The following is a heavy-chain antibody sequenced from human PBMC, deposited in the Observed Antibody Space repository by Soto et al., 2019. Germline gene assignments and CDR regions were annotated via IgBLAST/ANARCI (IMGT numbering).Heavy chain of an antibody. J-gene: IGHJ6*02. Sequence: EVQLLESGGGLVQPGGSLRLSCAASGFSFSSYAMSWARQAPGKGLEWVSAISNRGGTTFYADSVKGRFTISRDNFKNTVFLQMSSLRAEDTAVYYCAKYVAVAGTALYGMDVWGQGTTVTVSS. CDR2: ISNRGGTT. V-gene: IGHV3-23*01. D-gene: IGHD6-19*01. CDR1: GFSFSSYA. CDR3: AKYVAVAGTALYGMDV.